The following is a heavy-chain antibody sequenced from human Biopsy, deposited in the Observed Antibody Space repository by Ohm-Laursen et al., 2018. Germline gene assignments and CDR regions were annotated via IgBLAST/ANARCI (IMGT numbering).Heavy chain of an antibody. CDR1: GGTFSNYG. J-gene: IGHJ3*02. CDR2: NIPILGTG. V-gene: IGHV1-69*06. CDR3: ASDDSRNEKNAFDI. D-gene: IGHD3-22*01. Sequence: SVKVSCKAPGGTFSNYGVNWVRQAPGQGLEWLGGNIPILGTGNYAQKFQDRVTVAADTSANTVYMELTSLTSEDTAVYYCASDDSRNEKNAFDIWGQGTMVTVSS.